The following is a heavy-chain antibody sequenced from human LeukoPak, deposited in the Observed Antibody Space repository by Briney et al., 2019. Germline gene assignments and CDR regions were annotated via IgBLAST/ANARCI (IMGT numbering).Heavy chain of an antibody. Sequence: PEGSLRLSCAASGFTFSTFAMHWVRLSPGKGLEWVSSITGSGPYMLYADSVKHRFTISRDNTKNLLYLEMNSLRAEDTAMYFCVRDVGAVRGEVYFDYWGQGTLVTVSS. V-gene: IGHV3-21*06. D-gene: IGHD3-10*01. CDR2: ITGSGPYM. CDR1: GFTFSTFA. CDR3: VRDVGAVRGEVYFDY. J-gene: IGHJ4*02.